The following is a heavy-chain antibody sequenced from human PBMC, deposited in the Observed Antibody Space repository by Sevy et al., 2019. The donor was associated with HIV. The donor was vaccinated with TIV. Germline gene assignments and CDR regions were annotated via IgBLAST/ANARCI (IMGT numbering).Heavy chain of an antibody. J-gene: IGHJ3*02. CDR1: GFTFSNAW. D-gene: IGHD6-19*01. Sequence: GGSLRLSCVASGFTFSNAWMSWVRQAPGKGLEWVGRIKSKTDGGTTDYAAPVKGRFTISRDDSKNTLYLQMNSLKTEDTAVYYCTTERDIAVAGTDAFDIWGQGTMVTVSS. CDR3: TTERDIAVAGTDAFDI. CDR2: IKSKTDGGTT. V-gene: IGHV3-15*01.